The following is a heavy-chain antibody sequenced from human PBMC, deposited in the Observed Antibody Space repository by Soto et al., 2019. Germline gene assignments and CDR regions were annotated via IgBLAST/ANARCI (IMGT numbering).Heavy chain of an antibody. CDR3: ARGPVVVVTAHDELDY. J-gene: IGHJ4*02. Sequence: GASVKVSCKASGGTFSSYTISWVRQAPGQGLEWMGRIIPILGIANYAQKFQGRVTITADKSTSTAYMELSSLRSEDTAVYYCARGPVVVVTAHDELDYWGQGTLVTVSS. CDR1: GGTFSSYT. V-gene: IGHV1-69*02. CDR2: IIPILGIA. D-gene: IGHD2-21*02.